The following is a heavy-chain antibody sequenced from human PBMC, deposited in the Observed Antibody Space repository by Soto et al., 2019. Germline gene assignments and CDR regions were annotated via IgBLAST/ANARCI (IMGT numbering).Heavy chain of an antibody. CDR3: AKLGTMGVFDN. CDR1: GFTFSSYA. D-gene: IGHD1-26*01. CDR2: ITFRGDYT. V-gene: IGHV3-23*01. J-gene: IGHJ4*02. Sequence: VQLLEYGGGLVQPGGSLRLSCAASGFTFSSYAMSWVRQAPGKGLEWLASITFRGDYTYYADSVKGRFTLSRDNSRNRLDLQMDSLKVEDTALYYCAKLGTMGVFDNWGQGTLLTVSS.